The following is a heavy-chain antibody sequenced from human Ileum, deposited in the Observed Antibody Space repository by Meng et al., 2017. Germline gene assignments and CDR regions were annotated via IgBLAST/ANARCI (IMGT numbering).Heavy chain of an antibody. CDR1: GGSVSRASYY. J-gene: IGHJ4*02. CDR2: IHYSGSR. Sequence: PWLVGHLAPLSPTGNVPGGSVSRASYYWSWIRQPPGKGLEWIGLIHYSGSRNSNPSLKSRVTMSVDTAKNQVSLRLTSVTAADTAVYYCARFYGSGTFEVHDYWGQGTLVTVSS. CDR3: ARFYGSGTFEVHDY. D-gene: IGHD3-10*01. V-gene: IGHV4-61*01.